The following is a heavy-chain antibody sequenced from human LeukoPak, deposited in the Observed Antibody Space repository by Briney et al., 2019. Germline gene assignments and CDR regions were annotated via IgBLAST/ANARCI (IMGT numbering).Heavy chain of an antibody. J-gene: IGHJ4*02. CDR2: ISGYDGNT. Sequence: ASVKVSCKASGYTFPSYGISWVRQAPGQGLEWMGWISGYDGNTNYAQKLRGRVTMTTDTSTSTAYMDLRSLRSDDTALYYCARTVTTSSYYFDYWGQGTLVTVSS. CDR3: ARTVTTSSYYFDY. D-gene: IGHD4-17*01. V-gene: IGHV1-18*01. CDR1: GYTFPSYG.